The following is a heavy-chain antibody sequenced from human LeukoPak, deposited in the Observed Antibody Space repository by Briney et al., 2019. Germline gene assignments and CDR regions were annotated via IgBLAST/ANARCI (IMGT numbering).Heavy chain of an antibody. D-gene: IGHD3-9*01. CDR1: GFTFSSYA. J-gene: IGHJ4*02. CDR2: ISGSGGST. CDR3: AKAPTYYDILTGYYHLGYFDY. V-gene: IGHV3-23*01. Sequence: PGGSLRLSCAASGFTFSSYAMSWVRQAPGKGLEWVSAISGSGGSTYYADSVKGRFTISRDNSKNTLYLQMNSLRAEDTAVYYCAKAPTYYDILTGYYHLGYFDYWGQGTLVTVSS.